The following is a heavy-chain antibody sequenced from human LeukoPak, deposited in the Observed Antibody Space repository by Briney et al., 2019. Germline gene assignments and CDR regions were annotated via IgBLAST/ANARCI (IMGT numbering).Heavy chain of an antibody. CDR1: GITLSNYG. V-gene: IGHV3-23*01. CDR2: ISDRGGST. Sequence: GGSLRLSCAVSGITLSNYGMSWVRQAPGKGLQWVAGISDRGGSTNYADSVKGRFTISRDNSKNTLYLQMNSLRAEDTAVYFCAKRGVVIRAVIIVGFHKEAYYFDYWGQGALVTVSS. J-gene: IGHJ4*02. D-gene: IGHD3-10*01. CDR3: AKRGVVIRAVIIVGFHKEAYYFDY.